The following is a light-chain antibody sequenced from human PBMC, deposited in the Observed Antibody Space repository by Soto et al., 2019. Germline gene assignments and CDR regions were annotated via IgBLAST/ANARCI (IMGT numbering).Light chain of an antibody. V-gene: IGLV2-14*01. CDR3: SSYTSTGTYV. CDR1: SSDVGGYNY. J-gene: IGLJ1*01. Sequence: QSALTQPASVSRSPGRSIAISFTGTSSDVGGYNYVSWYQQHPGKAPKLMIYDVSNRPSGVSNRFSGSKSGNTASLTISGLQAEDDADYYCSSYTSTGTYVFGTGIKVTVL. CDR2: DVS.